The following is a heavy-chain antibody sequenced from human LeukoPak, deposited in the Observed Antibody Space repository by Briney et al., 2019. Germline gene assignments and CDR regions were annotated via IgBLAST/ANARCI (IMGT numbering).Heavy chain of an antibody. D-gene: IGHD3-10*01. CDR1: GSTSSSNG. J-gene: IGHJ4*02. CDR2: IPYDGSNQ. CDR3: AKESSASYFFAS. Sequence: GGSLRLSCAASGSTSSSNGIYWVRQAPGKGLEWVAFIPYDGSNQYYVDSVKGRFTISRDNSKNTLFLRMISVRAEDTAVYYCAKESSASYFFASWGQGTLVTVSS. V-gene: IGHV3-30*02.